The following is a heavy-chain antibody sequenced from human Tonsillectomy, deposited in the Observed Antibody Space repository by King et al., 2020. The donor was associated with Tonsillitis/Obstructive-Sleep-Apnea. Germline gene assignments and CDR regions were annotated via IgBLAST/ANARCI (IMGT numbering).Heavy chain of an antibody. J-gene: IGHJ6*03. CDR2: IDPSDSYT. D-gene: IGHD3-22*01. V-gene: IGHV5-10-1*01. CDR1: GYSFTSYW. CDR3: ARRQYYYDSSGQGYYYYYYMDV. Sequence: VQLVESGAEVKKPGESLRISCKGSGYSFTSYWISWVRQMPGKGLEWMGRIDPSDSYTNYSPSFQGHVTISADKFISPAYLQWSSLKASDTAMYYCARRQYYYDSSGQGYYYYYYMDVWGKGTTVTVSS.